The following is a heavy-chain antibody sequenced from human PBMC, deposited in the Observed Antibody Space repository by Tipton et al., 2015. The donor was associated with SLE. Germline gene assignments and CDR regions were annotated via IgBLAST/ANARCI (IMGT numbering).Heavy chain of an antibody. CDR1: GGSISSYY. Sequence: TLSLTCTVSGGSISSYYWSWIRQPPGKGLEWIGYIYYSGSTNYNPSLKSRVTISVDTSKNQFSLKLSSVTAADTAVYYCASYSSGWSNWFDPWGQGTLVTVSS. D-gene: IGHD6-19*01. V-gene: IGHV4-59*01. J-gene: IGHJ5*02. CDR2: IYYSGST. CDR3: ASYSSGWSNWFDP.